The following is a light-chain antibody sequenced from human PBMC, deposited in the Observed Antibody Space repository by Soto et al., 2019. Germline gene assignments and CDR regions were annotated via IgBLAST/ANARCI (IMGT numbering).Light chain of an antibody. CDR1: QSVSNNF. CDR3: QQYGSGPTT. V-gene: IGKV3-20*01. CDR2: GAS. J-gene: IGKJ1*01. Sequence: EIVLTQSPGTLSLSPGERATLSCRASQSVSNNFFAWYRQKPGQAPGLLIYGASFRATGIPDRFSGSGSGTDFALTISRLKPEAFAVYDCQQYGSGPTTFGQGTKVELK.